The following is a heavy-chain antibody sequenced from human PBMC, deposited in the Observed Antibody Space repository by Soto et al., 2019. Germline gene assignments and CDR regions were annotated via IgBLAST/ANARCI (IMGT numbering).Heavy chain of an antibody. CDR3: AREGAASYSYYYGTDV. V-gene: IGHV4-30-4*08. CDR2: IYYSGST. J-gene: IGHJ6*02. D-gene: IGHD3-16*01. CDR1: GGSIASDDSY. Sequence: SETLSLTCTVSGGSIASDDSYWSWIRQSPGKGLEWIGYIYYSGSTYYNPSLESRFTISVDTSKNQFSLKLNSVTAADTAVYYCAREGAASYSYYYGTDVWGQGTTVTVSS.